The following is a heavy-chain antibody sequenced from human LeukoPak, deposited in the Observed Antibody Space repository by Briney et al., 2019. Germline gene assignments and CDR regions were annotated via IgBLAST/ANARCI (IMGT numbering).Heavy chain of an antibody. J-gene: IGHJ4*02. V-gene: IGHV4-59*01. Sequence: SETLSLTCTVSGGSMNGYYWNWIRQPPGKGLEWIGYIFYTGGANYNPSLRSRVTMLIDTSKHQLSLKLTSVTAADTAVYFCARGERLGCDYWGQGALVTVSP. CDR3: ARGERLGCDY. D-gene: IGHD1-26*01. CDR1: GGSMNGYY. CDR2: IFYTGGA.